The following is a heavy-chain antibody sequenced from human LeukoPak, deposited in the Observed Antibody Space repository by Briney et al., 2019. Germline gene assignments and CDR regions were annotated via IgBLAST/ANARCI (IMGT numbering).Heavy chain of an antibody. D-gene: IGHD6-13*01. J-gene: IGHJ5*02. CDR3: AKDGVAAAGVQFRIDRFDP. CDR1: GFTFSSYG. V-gene: IGHV3-33*06. CDR2: IWYDGSNK. Sequence: GRSLRLSCAASGFTFSSYGMHWVRQAPGKGLEWVAVIWYDGSNKYYADSVKGRFTISRDNSKNTLYLQMNSLRAEDTAVYYCAKDGVAAAGVQFRIDRFDPWGQGTLVTVSS.